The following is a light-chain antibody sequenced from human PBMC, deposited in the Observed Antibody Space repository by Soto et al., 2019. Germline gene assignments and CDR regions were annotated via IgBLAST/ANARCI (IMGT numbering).Light chain of an antibody. CDR3: HQYDSSTLT. Sequence: EIVLTQSPGTLSLSPGERATLSCRASQSVSSSYLAWYQQKPGQAPRLFIYGASSRATGIPDRFSGSGSGTDFTLTISRLEPEDFAVYYCHQYDSSTLTFGGGTKVEIK. J-gene: IGKJ4*01. CDR1: QSVSSSY. CDR2: GAS. V-gene: IGKV3-20*01.